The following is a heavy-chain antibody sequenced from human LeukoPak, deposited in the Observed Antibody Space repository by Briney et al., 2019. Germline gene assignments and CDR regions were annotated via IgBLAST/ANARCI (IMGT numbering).Heavy chain of an antibody. Sequence: GASVKVSCKASGYTFTSYYMHWVRQAPGQGLEWMGIINPSGGSTCYAQKFQGRVTMTRDTSTSTVYMELSSLRSEDTAVYYCARARGKATPAGAFDIWGQGTMVTVSS. CDR3: ARARGKATPAGAFDI. J-gene: IGHJ3*02. V-gene: IGHV1-46*01. CDR1: GYTFTSYY. CDR2: INPSGGST. D-gene: IGHD5-12*01.